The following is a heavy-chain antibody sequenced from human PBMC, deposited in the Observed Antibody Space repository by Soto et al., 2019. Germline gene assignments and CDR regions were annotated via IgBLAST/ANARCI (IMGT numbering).Heavy chain of an antibody. Sequence: TLSLTCAGSGGSISSSNWWSWVRQPPGEGLEWIGEIYHSGSTNYNPSLKSRVTISVDKSKNQFSLKLSSVTAADTAVYYCARDGGGAYDSSGYSFDYWGQGTLVTVSS. J-gene: IGHJ4*02. CDR2: IYHSGST. CDR3: ARDGGGAYDSSGYSFDY. V-gene: IGHV4-4*02. CDR1: GGSISSSNW. D-gene: IGHD3-22*01.